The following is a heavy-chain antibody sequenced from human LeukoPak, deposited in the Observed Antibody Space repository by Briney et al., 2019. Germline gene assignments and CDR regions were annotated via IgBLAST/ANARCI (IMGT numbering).Heavy chain of an antibody. Sequence: ASVKVSCKASGYIFTNYGISWVRQAPGQGLEWMGWISAYNGNTNYAQKFQGRVTMTTDTSTSTAYMELSSLRSEDTAVYYCARVERLIHYYGMDVWGQGTTVTVSS. V-gene: IGHV1-18*01. CDR1: GYIFTNYG. J-gene: IGHJ6*02. CDR2: ISAYNGNT. CDR3: ARVERLIHYYGMDV. D-gene: IGHD1-1*01.